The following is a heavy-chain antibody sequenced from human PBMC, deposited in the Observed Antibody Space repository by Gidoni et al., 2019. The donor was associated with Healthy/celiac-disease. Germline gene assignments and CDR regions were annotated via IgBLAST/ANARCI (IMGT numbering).Heavy chain of an antibody. J-gene: IGHJ1*01. V-gene: IGHV1-2*02. Sequence: QVQLVQSGAEVKKPGASVKVSCKASGYTFTGYYMHWVRQAPGQGLEWMGWINPNSGGTNYAQKFQGRVTMTRDTSISTAYMELSRLRSDDTAVYYCARDYARWTGSSGPQHWGQGTLVTVSS. CDR3: ARDYARWTGSSGPQH. CDR2: INPNSGGT. CDR1: GYTFTGYY. D-gene: IGHD6-19*01.